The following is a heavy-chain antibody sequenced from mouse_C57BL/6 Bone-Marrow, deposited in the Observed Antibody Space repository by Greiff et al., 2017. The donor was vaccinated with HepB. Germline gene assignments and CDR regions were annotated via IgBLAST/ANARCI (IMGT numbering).Heavy chain of an antibody. CDR3: TYSNYFWYFDY. J-gene: IGHJ2*01. D-gene: IGHD2-5*01. CDR1: GFNIKDDY. Sequence: EVQLVESGAELVRPGASVKLSCTASGFNIKDDYMHWVKQRPEQGLEWIGWIDPENGDTEYASKFQGKATITADTSSNTAYLQLSSLTSEDTAVYYCTYSNYFWYFDYWGQGTTLTVSS. V-gene: IGHV14-4*01. CDR2: IDPENGDT.